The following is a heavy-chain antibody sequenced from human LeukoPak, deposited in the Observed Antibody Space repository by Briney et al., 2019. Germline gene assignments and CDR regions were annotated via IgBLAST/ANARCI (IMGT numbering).Heavy chain of an antibody. CDR1: GGSISSGGYS. V-gene: IGHV4-30-2*01. D-gene: IGHD5-12*01. J-gene: IGHJ4*02. CDR2: IYHSGST. Sequence: PSETLSLTCAVSGGSISSGGYSWSWIRQPPGKGLEWIGYIYHSGSTYYNPSLKSRVTISVDKSKNQFSLKLSSVTAADTAVYYCARVQGSGYDFDYWGQGTLVTVSS. CDR3: ARVQGSGYDFDY.